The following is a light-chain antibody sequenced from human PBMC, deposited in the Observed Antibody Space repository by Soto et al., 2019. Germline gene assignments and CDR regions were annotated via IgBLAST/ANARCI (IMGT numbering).Light chain of an antibody. CDR3: HQRYSMPFT. Sequence: DIQMTQSPSSLSASVGDRVTITCRASESISRYLTWYLQRPGKAPKLLIYAASTLQSGVPSRFSGSGSGTDFTLTISNLQPEDFATYYCHQRYSMPFTFGGGTKVEIK. CDR2: AAS. V-gene: IGKV1-39*01. J-gene: IGKJ4*01. CDR1: ESISRY.